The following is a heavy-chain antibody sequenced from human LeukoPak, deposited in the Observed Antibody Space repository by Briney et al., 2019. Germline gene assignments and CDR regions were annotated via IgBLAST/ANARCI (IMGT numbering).Heavy chain of an antibody. CDR2: ISAYNGNT. V-gene: IGHV1-18*01. Sequence: ASVKVSCKASGYIFTSYGISWVRQAPGQGLEWMGWISAYNGNTNYAQKLQGRVTMTTDTSTSTAYMELRSLRSDDTAVYYCARELGYCSGGSCYPLDYWGQGTLVSVSS. CDR3: ARELGYCSGGSCYPLDY. CDR1: GYIFTSYG. D-gene: IGHD2-15*01. J-gene: IGHJ4*02.